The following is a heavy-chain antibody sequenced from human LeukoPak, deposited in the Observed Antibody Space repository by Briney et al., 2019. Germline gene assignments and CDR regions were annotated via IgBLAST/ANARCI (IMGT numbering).Heavy chain of an antibody. CDR1: GGTFSSYA. J-gene: IGHJ3*02. Sequence: ASVKVSCKASGGTFSSYAISWVRQAPGQGLEWMGGIIPIFGTANYAQKFQGRVTITTDESTSTAYMEMSSLRSEDTAVYYCARGDFWSGYYRAGDAFDIWAKGQWSPSLQ. D-gene: IGHD3-3*01. V-gene: IGHV1-69*05. CDR3: ARGDFWSGYYRAGDAFDI. CDR2: IIPIFGTA.